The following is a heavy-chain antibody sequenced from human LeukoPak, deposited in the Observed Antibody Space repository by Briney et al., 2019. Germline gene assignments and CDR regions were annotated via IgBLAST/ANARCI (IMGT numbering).Heavy chain of an antibody. CDR2: INHSGST. CDR1: GGSFSGYY. V-gene: IGHV4-34*01. J-gene: IGHJ4*02. CDR3: ARDVSVLEYRGFDY. Sequence: PSETLSLTCAVYGGSFSGYYWSWIRQPPGKGLEWIGEINHSGSTNHNPSLKSRVTISVDTSKNQFSLKLSSVTAADTAVYYCARDVSVLEYRGFDYWGQGTLVTVSS. D-gene: IGHD3-10*01.